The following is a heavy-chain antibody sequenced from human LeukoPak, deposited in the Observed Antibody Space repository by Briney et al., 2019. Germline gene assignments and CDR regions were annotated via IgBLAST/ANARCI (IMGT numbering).Heavy chain of an antibody. V-gene: IGHV3-48*03. CDR2: ISSSGSTI. Sequence: GGSLRLSCAASGFTFSSYEMNWVRQAPGKGLEWVSYISSSGSTIYYADSVKGRFTISRDNAKNSLYLQMNSLRAEDTAVYYCARDKARLLWFGGLRSYGMDVWGKGTTVTVSS. D-gene: IGHD3-10*01. CDR1: GFTFSSYE. J-gene: IGHJ6*04. CDR3: ARDKARLLWFGGLRSYGMDV.